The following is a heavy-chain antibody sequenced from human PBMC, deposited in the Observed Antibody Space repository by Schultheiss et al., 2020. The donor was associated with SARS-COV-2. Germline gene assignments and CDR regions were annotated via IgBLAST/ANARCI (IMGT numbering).Heavy chain of an antibody. Sequence: SETLSLTCSVSGGSISRSGYYWGWIRQSPGKGLEWIGSMYYTDNTYYNPPLKSRVTISADTSKNQFSLKLRSVTATDTAVYYCESTSDIVVAVATTWGQGTLVTVSS. CDR1: GGSISRSGYY. CDR3: ESTSDIVVAVATT. CDR2: MYYTDNT. J-gene: IGHJ1*01. D-gene: IGHD2-15*01. V-gene: IGHV4-39*01.